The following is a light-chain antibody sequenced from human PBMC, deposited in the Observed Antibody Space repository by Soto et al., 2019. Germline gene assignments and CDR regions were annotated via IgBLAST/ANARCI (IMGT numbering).Light chain of an antibody. Sequence: DIQMTQSPSSLYASVGDRVTITCRASQSISSYLNWYQQKPGKAPKLLIYDASSLESGVPSRFSGSGSGTEFTLTISSLQPDDFATYYCQQYNSQWTFGQGTKVDI. V-gene: IGKV1-5*01. J-gene: IGKJ1*01. CDR2: DAS. CDR3: QQYNSQWT. CDR1: QSISSY.